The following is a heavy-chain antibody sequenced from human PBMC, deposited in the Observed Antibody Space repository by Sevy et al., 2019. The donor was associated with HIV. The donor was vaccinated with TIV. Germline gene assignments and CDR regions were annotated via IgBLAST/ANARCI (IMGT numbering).Heavy chain of an antibody. CDR1: GYTLTELS. CDR2: FDPEDGET. Sequence: ASVKLSCKVSGYTLTELSMHWVRQAPGKGLEWMGGFDPEDGETIYAQKFQGRVTMTEDTSTDTAYMELSSLRSEDTAVYYCATGRTYYYDSSGYYYFDYWGQGTLVTVSS. J-gene: IGHJ4*02. D-gene: IGHD3-22*01. V-gene: IGHV1-24*01. CDR3: ATGRTYYYDSSGYYYFDY.